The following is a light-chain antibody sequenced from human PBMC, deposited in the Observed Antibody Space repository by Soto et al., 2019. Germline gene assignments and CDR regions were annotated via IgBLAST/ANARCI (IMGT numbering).Light chain of an antibody. CDR1: SSNIGSNT. J-gene: IGLJ2*01. Sequence: QSVLTQPPSASGTPGQRVTISCSGSSSNIGSNTVNWYQQLPGTAPKLLIYSNNQRPSGVPDRFSGSKSGTSAYLAISGLQSEDEADYYCAAWDDSLNGHVVFGGGTKLTV. CDR3: AAWDDSLNGHVV. V-gene: IGLV1-44*01. CDR2: SNN.